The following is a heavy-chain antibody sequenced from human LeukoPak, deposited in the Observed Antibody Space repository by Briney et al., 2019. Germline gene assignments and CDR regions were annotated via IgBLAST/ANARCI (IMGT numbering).Heavy chain of an antibody. D-gene: IGHD3-22*01. CDR3: ARSISDSSGYYYPDY. J-gene: IGHJ4*02. V-gene: IGHV2-70*11. CDR2: IDWDDDK. CDR1: GFSLSTSGMC. Sequence: SGPALVKPTQTLTLTCTFSGFSLSTSGMCVSWIRQPPGKALEWLARIDWDDDKYYSTSLKTRLTISKDTSKNQVALTMTNMDPVDTATYYCARSISDSSGYYYPDYWGQGTLVTVSS.